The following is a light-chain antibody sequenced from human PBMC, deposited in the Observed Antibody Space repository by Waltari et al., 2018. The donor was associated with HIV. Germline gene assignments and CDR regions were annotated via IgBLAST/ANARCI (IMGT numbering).Light chain of an antibody. CDR3: VLYMGSGIPM. V-gene: IGLV8-61*01. CDR1: SVSVSTSYY. J-gene: IGLJ3*02. Sequence: QTVVTQEPSLSVSPGGTITLTCGLHSVSVSTSYYPSWYQQTPGQAPRTLVYPTNTRSSGVPDRFSGTILGNKAALTITGAQADDDSAFYCVLYMGSGIPMFGGGTKLTVL. CDR2: PTN.